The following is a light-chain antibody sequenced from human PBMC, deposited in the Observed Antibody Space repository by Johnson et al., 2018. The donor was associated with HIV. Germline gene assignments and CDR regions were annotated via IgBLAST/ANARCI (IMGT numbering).Light chain of an antibody. CDR2: ENN. J-gene: IGLJ1*01. CDR1: SSNIGNNY. Sequence: QSVLTQPPSVSAAPGQKVTISCSGSSSNIGNNYVSWYQQVPGTAPKLLIYENNKRPSGIPDRFSGSKSGTSATLGITGLQTGDEADYYCGTWYSSLRVGFFGTGSKVTVL. CDR3: GTWYSSLRVGF. V-gene: IGLV1-51*02.